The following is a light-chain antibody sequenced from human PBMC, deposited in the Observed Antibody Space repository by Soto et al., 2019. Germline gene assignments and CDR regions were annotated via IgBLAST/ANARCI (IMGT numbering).Light chain of an antibody. CDR2: GAS. CDR3: QQYGSSIRT. J-gene: IGKJ2*01. V-gene: IGKV3-20*01. CDR1: QSVTSSY. Sequence: EIVLTQSPGTLSLSPGERATLSCRASQSVTSSYLAWYQQKPGQAPRLLIYGASSRATGIPDRFSGSGSETDFTLTISRLEPEDFAVYYGQQYGSSIRTFGQGTKLEIK.